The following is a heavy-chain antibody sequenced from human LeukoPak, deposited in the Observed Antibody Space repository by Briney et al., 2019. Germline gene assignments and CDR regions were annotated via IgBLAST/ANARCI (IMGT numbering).Heavy chain of an antibody. CDR2: ISGSGGST. J-gene: IGHJ4*02. D-gene: IGHD2-15*01. CDR1: GFTFSSYG. CDR3: ANRMNDYGDY. Sequence: GGSLRLSCAASGFTFSSYGMSWVRQAPGKGLEWVSAISGSGGSTYYADSVKGRFTISRDNSKNTLYLQMNSLRAEGTAVYYCANRMNDYGDYRGQGTLVTVSS. V-gene: IGHV3-23*01.